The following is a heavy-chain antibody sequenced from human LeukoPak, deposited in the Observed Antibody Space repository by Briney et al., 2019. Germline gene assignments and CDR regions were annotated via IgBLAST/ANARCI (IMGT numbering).Heavy chain of an antibody. CDR2: IHYSGRT. CDR1: GGPISSNPYY. Sequence: SEALSLTCNVSGGPISSNPYYWAWIRQPPGKGLERIGSIHYSGRTYNNASLKSRVTISVDTSKNQFSLKLSSVTAADTSVYYCARDEHGFDIWGQGTMVTVSS. V-gene: IGHV4-39*02. J-gene: IGHJ3*02. CDR3: ARDEHGFDI.